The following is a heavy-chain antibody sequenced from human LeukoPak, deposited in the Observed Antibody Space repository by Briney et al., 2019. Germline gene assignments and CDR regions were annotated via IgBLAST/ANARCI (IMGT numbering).Heavy chain of an antibody. CDR1: GDSISRSTYY. CDR2: VYYGRSP. CDR3: ARSSGTGTFSY. Sequence: PSETLSLTCTVSGDSISRSTYYWAWIRQPPGKGLECIGGVYYGRSPYFNPSLESRATISVDTSKNHFSLKMSSVTAADTAVYYCARSSGTGTFSYWGQGTLVTVSS. D-gene: IGHD6-25*01. J-gene: IGHJ4*02. V-gene: IGHV4-39*02.